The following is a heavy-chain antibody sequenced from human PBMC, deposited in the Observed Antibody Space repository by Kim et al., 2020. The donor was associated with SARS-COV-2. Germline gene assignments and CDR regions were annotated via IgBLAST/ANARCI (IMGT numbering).Heavy chain of an antibody. D-gene: IGHD3-10*01. Sequence: SETLSLTCTVSGGSINSGGYYWTWIRHPGKGLEWIGNIYFSGSTYYNPALKSRLRISMDTSKNQFSLRLTSVTAADTAVYYCARAHYYASGNYYNVGDYGLDVWGQGTTVTVSS. J-gene: IGHJ6*02. CDR3: ARAHYYASGNYYNVGDYGLDV. V-gene: IGHV4-31*03. CDR2: IYFSGST. CDR1: GGSINSGGYY.